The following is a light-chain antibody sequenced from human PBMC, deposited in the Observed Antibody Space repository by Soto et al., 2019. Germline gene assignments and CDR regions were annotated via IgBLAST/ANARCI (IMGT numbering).Light chain of an antibody. J-gene: IGLJ3*02. CDR1: SSDIGGYNY. CDR3: SSYTTRSIWV. CDR2: EVS. V-gene: IGLV2-14*01. Sequence: QSALTQPASVSGSPGQSITISCTGTSSDIGGYNYVSWYQQHPGKAPKVMIYEVSNRPSGVSNRFSGSKSGNTASLTISGLQAEDEADYYCSSYTTRSIWVFGGGTKVTVL.